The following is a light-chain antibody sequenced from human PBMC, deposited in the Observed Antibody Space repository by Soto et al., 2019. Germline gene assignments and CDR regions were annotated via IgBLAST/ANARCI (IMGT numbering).Light chain of an antibody. Sequence: EIVLTQSPATLSLSPGERATLSCRASQSVSSYLAWYQQKPGQAPRLLIYDASNRATGIPARFSGSGSGTDFTLTISSLEPEDFAVYYCQQRSNCPPTLGAGTKVDIK. V-gene: IGKV3-11*01. CDR2: DAS. CDR1: QSVSSY. CDR3: QQRSNCPPT. J-gene: IGKJ4*01.